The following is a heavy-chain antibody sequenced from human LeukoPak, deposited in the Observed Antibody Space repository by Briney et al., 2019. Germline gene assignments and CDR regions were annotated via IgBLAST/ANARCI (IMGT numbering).Heavy chain of an antibody. CDR3: ARALAVAGDTDAFDI. D-gene: IGHD6-19*01. CDR2: IYSGGST. CDR1: GFTVSSNY. J-gene: IGHJ3*02. Sequence: GGSLRLSCAASGFTVSSNYMSWVRQAPGKGLEWVSVIYSGGSTYHADSVKGRFTISRDNSKNTLYLQMNSLRAEDTAVYYCARALAVAGDTDAFDIWGQGTMVTVSS. V-gene: IGHV3-66*01.